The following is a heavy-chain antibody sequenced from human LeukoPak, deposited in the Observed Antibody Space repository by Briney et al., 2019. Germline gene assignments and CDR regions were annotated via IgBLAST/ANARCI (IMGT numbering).Heavy chain of an antibody. Sequence: PGGSLRLSCAASGFKFSSYGMHWVRQAPGKGLEWVAFISFDGAIKYHAESVKGGLTVSRDNSKNTLYLQMNSLSVEDTAVYYCIKEMWTHIFWFDSWGQGTLVTVSS. V-gene: IGHV3-30*03. D-gene: IGHD5-18*01. CDR2: ISFDGAIK. J-gene: IGHJ5*01. CDR1: GFKFSSYG. CDR3: IKEMWTHIFWFDS.